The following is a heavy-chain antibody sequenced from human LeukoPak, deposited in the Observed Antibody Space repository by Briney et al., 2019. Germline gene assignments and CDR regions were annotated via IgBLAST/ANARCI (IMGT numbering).Heavy chain of an antibody. CDR1: GFTFSSYA. D-gene: IGHD6-19*01. CDR3: TRDQTLSGSGPHFGD. V-gene: IGHV3-30-3*01. J-gene: IGHJ4*02. Sequence: SLRLSCAAPGFTFSSYAMHWVRQAPGKGLEWVAVISYDGSNKYYADSVKGRFTISRDNSKNTLYLQMNSLRAEDTAVYYCTRDQTLSGSGPHFGDWGQGTLVTVSS. CDR2: ISYDGSNK.